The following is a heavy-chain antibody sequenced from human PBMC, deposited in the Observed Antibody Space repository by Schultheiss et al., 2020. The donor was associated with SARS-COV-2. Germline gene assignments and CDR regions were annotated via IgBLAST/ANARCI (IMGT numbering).Heavy chain of an antibody. CDR1: GFTFRSYA. Sequence: GGSLRLSCAATGFTFRSYAMSWVRQAPGKGLEWVASITGSGGTTSYADSVKGRLTISRDTSKNTLYLRVSSLRPEDTAVYYCARDGIAVAGHYYMDVWGKGTTVTVAS. J-gene: IGHJ6*03. CDR3: ARDGIAVAGHYYMDV. CDR2: ITGSGGTT. V-gene: IGHV3-23*01. D-gene: IGHD6-19*01.